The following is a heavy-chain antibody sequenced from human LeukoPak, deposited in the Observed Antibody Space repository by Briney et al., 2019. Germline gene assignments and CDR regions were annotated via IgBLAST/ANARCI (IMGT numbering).Heavy chain of an antibody. J-gene: IGHJ4*02. Sequence: PGGSLRLSCAASGFTFNDYGMSWVRQAPGKGLEWVSSISASAAMTYYADSVKGRFTVSRDNSNNRLYLQMSGLTAADTAVYYCAKDRRAGSYDYWGQGTLVTVSS. CDR2: ISASAAMT. CDR1: GFTFNDYG. CDR3: AKDRRAGSYDY. V-gene: IGHV3-23*01. D-gene: IGHD3-10*01.